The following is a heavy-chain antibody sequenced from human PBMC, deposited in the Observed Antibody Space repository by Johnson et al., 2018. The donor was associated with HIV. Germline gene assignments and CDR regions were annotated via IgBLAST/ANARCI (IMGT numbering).Heavy chain of an antibody. V-gene: IGHV3-53*01. Sequence: VQLVESGGGLIQTGGSLRLSCAASGFTVSSNYMSWVRQAPGKGLEWVSVIYSGGSTYYADSVKGRFTISRDNSKNSLYLQMNSLRAEDTAVYYCARVKDPDAFDIWGQGTMVTVSS. CDR1: GFTVSSNY. CDR2: IYSGGST. CDR3: ARVKDPDAFDI. J-gene: IGHJ3*02.